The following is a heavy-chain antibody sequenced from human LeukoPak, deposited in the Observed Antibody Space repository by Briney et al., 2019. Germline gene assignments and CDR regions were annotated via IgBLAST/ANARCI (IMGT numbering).Heavy chain of an antibody. Sequence: SETLSLTCAVYGGSFRGYRWGWIRHSPGKGFEWIGEIDDNGITNYNPSLRSRLTMLVDTSKNQFSLNLNYVSAADMAVYYCARIYGDYIAYWGQGTRVTVSS. J-gene: IGHJ4*02. CDR3: ARIYGDYIAY. CDR1: GGSFRGYR. D-gene: IGHD4-17*01. CDR2: IDDNGIT. V-gene: IGHV4-34*01.